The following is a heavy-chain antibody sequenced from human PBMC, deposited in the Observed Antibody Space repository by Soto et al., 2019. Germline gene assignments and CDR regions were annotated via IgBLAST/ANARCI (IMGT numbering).Heavy chain of an antibody. CDR3: VRVVTDYYFDY. D-gene: IGHD5-18*01. CDR2: ISIGGSTI. Sequence: QVQLVESGGGLVKPGGSLRLSCAASGFTFSDYYTSWIRQAPGKGLEWVSYISIGGSTIYYADSVKGRFTISRDNAKNSLYLQMNSLRAEDTAVYYCVRVVTDYYFDYWGQGTLVTVSS. J-gene: IGHJ4*02. V-gene: IGHV3-11*01. CDR1: GFTFSDYY.